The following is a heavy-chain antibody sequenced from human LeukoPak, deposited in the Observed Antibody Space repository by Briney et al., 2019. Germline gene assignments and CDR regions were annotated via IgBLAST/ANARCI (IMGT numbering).Heavy chain of an antibody. CDR1: GFTFSSYA. CDR3: ANPGLELWSQDY. V-gene: IGHV3-30*02. J-gene: IGHJ4*02. CDR2: IWYDGTDK. Sequence: GGSLRLSCAASGFTFSSYAMHWVRQAPGRGLEWVALIWYDGTDKYYADSVKGRFTISRDNSKNTLYLQMNSLRAEDTAVYYCANPGLELWSQDYWGQGTLVTVSS. D-gene: IGHD5-18*01.